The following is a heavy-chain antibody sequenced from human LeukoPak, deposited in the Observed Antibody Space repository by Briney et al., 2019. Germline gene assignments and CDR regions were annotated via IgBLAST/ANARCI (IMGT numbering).Heavy chain of an antibody. V-gene: IGHV3-21*01. Sequence: SGGSLRLSCAASGFTFSSYSMNWVRQAPGMGLEWVSSISSSSSYIYYADSVKGRFTISRDNAKNSLYLQMNSLRAEDTAVYYCARGKPVGYCSSTSCSNWFDPWGQGTLVTVSS. CDR2: ISSSSSYI. CDR3: ARGKPVGYCSSTSCSNWFDP. D-gene: IGHD2-2*01. J-gene: IGHJ5*02. CDR1: GFTFSSYS.